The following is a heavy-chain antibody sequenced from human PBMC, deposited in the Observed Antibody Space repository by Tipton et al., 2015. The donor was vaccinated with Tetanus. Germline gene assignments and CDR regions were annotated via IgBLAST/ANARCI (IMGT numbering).Heavy chain of an antibody. D-gene: IGHD3-22*01. CDR3: ARATPSGSYFVRYYSMDV. CDR2: IYHSGST. Sequence: SGGSITSDNHYWSWIRQPPGKDLEWIGYIYHSGSTYYNASLKSRLDISLDTSKNQFSLRLTSVTAADTAVYYCARATPSGSYFVRYYSMDVWGQGTTVVVSS. J-gene: IGHJ6*02. V-gene: IGHV4-30-4*08. CDR1: GGSITSDNHY.